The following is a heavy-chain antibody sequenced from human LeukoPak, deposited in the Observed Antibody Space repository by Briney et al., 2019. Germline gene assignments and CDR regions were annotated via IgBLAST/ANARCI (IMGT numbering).Heavy chain of an antibody. D-gene: IGHD3-10*01. CDR1: GFTFSGFW. CDR2: ISTDGSST. V-gene: IGHV3-74*01. CDR3: ARGIWFGDLADY. J-gene: IGHJ4*02. Sequence: GGSLRLSCAASGFTFSGFWMHWVRQAPGEGLVWVSRISTDGSSTTDADSVKGRFTISRDNAKNTLYPQMNSLRAEDTAVYYCARGIWFGDLADYWGQGTLVTVSS.